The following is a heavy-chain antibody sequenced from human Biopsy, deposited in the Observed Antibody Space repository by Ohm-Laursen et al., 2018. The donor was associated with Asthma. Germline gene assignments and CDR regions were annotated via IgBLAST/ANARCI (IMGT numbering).Heavy chain of an antibody. J-gene: IGHJ4*02. CDR2: INSVFGTT. D-gene: IGHD2-2*01. CDR3: ARKAGSCISRTCYSLDF. CDR1: GGTFNTYV. Sequence: GASVKVSCKSLGGTFNTYVIGWVRQAPGQGLKWMGGINSVFGTTTYSQKFQDRVTITADDSTSTVYMELSSLRSEDTAVYYCARKAGSCISRTCYSLDFWGQGTLVTVSS. V-gene: IGHV1-69*13.